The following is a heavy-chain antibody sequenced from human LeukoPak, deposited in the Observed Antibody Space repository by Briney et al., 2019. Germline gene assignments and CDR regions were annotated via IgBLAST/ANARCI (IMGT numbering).Heavy chain of an antibody. J-gene: IGHJ4*02. V-gene: IGHV4-59*01. CDR2: IYYSGIA. D-gene: IGHD5-18*01. CDR1: GGSITNYY. Sequence: PSETLSLTCTVSGGSITNYYWTWIRQPPGRGLEWIGYIYYSGIANYSPSLKSRVTFSVDTSKNQFSLKLSSVTAADTAVYYCARGQGYGLLNAVDYWGQGTLVTVSS. CDR3: ARGQGYGLLNAVDY.